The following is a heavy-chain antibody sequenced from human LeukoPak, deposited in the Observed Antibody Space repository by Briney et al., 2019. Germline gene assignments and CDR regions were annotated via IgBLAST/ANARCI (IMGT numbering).Heavy chain of an antibody. CDR2: INYSGSA. Sequence: PSETLSLTCAVYGGSFSSYYWSWIRQSPGKGLEWIGKINYSGSANYNPSPKSRVTISVDMSKNQFSLKLSSVTAAHTAVYCCARLIYYDCSGYLDYWGQGSLVTVSS. J-gene: IGHJ4*02. CDR3: ARLIYYDCSGYLDY. V-gene: IGHV4-34*01. D-gene: IGHD3-22*01. CDR1: GGSFSSYY.